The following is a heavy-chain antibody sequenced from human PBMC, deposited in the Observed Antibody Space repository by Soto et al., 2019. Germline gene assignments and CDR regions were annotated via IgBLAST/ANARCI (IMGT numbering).Heavy chain of an antibody. CDR2: IGTAGDT. V-gene: IGHV3-13*01. D-gene: IGHD6-13*01. J-gene: IGHJ4*02. CDR1: GFTFSSYD. Sequence: EVQLVESGGGLVQPGGSLRLSCAASGFTFSSYDMHWVRQATGKGLEWVSAIGTAGDTYYPGSVKGRFTISRENAKNSLYLQMNSLRAGDTAVYYCARAAAAGTREPFDYWGQGTLVTVSS. CDR3: ARAAAAGTREPFDY.